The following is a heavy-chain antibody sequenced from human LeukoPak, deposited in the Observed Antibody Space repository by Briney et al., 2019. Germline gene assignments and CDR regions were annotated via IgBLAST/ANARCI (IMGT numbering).Heavy chain of an antibody. CDR2: ISGSGGST. V-gene: IGHV3-23*01. CDR1: GFTFSSYA. D-gene: IGHD3-3*01. Sequence: GGSLRLSCAASGFTFSSYAMSWVRQAPGKGLQWVSAISGSGGSTDYADSVKGRFTISRDNSKNTLYLQMNSLRAADTAVYYCATHLEWLLFGPLGSWGQGTLVTVSS. J-gene: IGHJ5*02. CDR3: ATHLEWLLFGPLGS.